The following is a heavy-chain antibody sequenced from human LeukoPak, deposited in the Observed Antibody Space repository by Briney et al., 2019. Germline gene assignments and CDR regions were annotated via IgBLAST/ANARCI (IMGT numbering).Heavy chain of an antibody. J-gene: IGHJ4*02. CDR2: ITSSGSYR. Sequence: PGGSLRLSCAASGFTFSSYWMSWVRQAPGKGLEWVSSITSSGSYRYHSDSVKGRFTISRDNAKNSLYLQMNSLRVEDTAVYYCASENIVGTSGALFDYWGQGTLVTVSS. CDR3: ASENIVGTSGALFDY. CDR1: GFTFSSYW. V-gene: IGHV3-21*01. D-gene: IGHD5-12*01.